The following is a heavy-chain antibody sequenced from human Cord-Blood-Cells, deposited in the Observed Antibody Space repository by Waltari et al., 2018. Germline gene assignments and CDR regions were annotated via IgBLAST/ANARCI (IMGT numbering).Heavy chain of an antibody. CDR3: ARGPYAFRELLYYYYGMDV. Sequence: QVQLVQSGAEVKKPGASVKVSCKASGYTFTSYDINWGRPATGQGLEWMGWMNPNSGNTGYAQKFQGRVTMTRNTSISTAYMGLSSLRSEDTAVYYCARGPYAFRELLYYYYGMDVWGQGTTVTVSS. J-gene: IGHJ6*02. CDR2: MNPNSGNT. CDR1: GYTFTSYD. D-gene: IGHD3-10*01. V-gene: IGHV1-8*01.